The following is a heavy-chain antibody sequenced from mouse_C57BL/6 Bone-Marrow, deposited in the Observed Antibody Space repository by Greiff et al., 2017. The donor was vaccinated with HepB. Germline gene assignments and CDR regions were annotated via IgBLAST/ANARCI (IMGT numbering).Heavy chain of an antibody. CDR2: IYPGDGDT. D-gene: IGHD2-1*01. Sequence: QVQLQQSGPELVKPGASVKISCKASGYAFSSSWMNWVKQRPGKGLEWIGRIYPGDGDTNYNGKFKGKATLTADKSSSTAYMQLSSLTSEDSAVYFCARPIYYPSYVDVWGTGTTVTVSS. CDR1: GYAFSSSW. CDR3: ARPIYYPSYVDV. V-gene: IGHV1-82*01. J-gene: IGHJ1*03.